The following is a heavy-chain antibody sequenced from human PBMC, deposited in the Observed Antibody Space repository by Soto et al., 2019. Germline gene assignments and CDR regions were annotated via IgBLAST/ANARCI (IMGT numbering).Heavy chain of an antibody. Sequence: KPPETLSLTCAVYGGSSSGYYSSWIRQPPGKGLGWDGANKHSGSTNYIPSLKSRVTISVDTSKNQFSLKLSSVTAAGTAVYYCARARYCTNGVCSTRDGYYYCGMDVWGQGTTVTVSS. V-gene: IGHV4-34*01. CDR2: NKHSGST. J-gene: IGHJ6*02. D-gene: IGHD2-8*01. CDR1: GGSSSGYY. CDR3: ARARYCTNGVCSTRDGYYYCGMDV.